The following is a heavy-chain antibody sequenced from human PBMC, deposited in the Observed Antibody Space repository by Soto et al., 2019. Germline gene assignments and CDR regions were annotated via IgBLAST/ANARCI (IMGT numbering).Heavy chain of an antibody. CDR3: TTSHAGELNN. D-gene: IGHD1-7*01. Sequence: QVQLQESGPGLVKPSGTLSLTCAVSGGSISSSSWWTWVRQYPGKGLEWIGEIFESGATNYNPSLKSRLTMSVDKSKNQFSLNLSSVTAEDTAVYFCTTSHAGELNNWGQGTLVTVSS. J-gene: IGHJ4*02. CDR1: GGSISSSSW. CDR2: IFESGAT. V-gene: IGHV4-4*02.